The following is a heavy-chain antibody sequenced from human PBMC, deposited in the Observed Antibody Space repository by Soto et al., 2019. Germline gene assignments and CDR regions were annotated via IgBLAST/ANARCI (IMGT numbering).Heavy chain of an antibody. Sequence: ASVKVSCKASGYTFTNYGISWVRQAPGQGLEWMGWIGNSNDNTNYAQKFQGRVTMTTDTSTSTAYMELMSLRSDDTAVYYCVRSAISTVTTRYFLLWGQGTLVTVSS. CDR1: GYTFTNYG. V-gene: IGHV1-18*01. D-gene: IGHD4-17*01. J-gene: IGHJ1*01. CDR2: IGNSNDNT. CDR3: VRSAISTVTTRYFLL.